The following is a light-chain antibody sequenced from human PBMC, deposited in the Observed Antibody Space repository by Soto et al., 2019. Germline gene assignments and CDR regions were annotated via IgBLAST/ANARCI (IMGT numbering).Light chain of an antibody. CDR3: QQSYSTPRRT. Sequence: DIQMTQSPSSLSASVGDRVTITCRASQSISSYLNWYQQKPGKAPKLLIYAASSLQSGVPSRFSGSGSGTDFTLTINSLQPEDFATYYCQQSYSTPRRTFGQGTKVDIK. J-gene: IGKJ1*01. CDR2: AAS. V-gene: IGKV1-39*01. CDR1: QSISSY.